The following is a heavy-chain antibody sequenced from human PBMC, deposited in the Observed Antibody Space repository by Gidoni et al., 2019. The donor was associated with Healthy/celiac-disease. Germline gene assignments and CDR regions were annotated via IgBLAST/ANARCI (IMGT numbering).Heavy chain of an antibody. J-gene: IGHJ3*02. CDR1: GGSISSSSYY. Sequence: QLQLQESGPGLVKPSETLSLTCTVSGGSISSSSYYWGWIRQPPGQGLEWIGSIYYSGSTYYNPSLKSRVTISVDTSKNQFSLKLSSVTAADTAVYYCARREAVAGGDDAFDIWGQGTMVTVSS. CDR3: ARREAVAGGDDAFDI. V-gene: IGHV4-39*01. CDR2: IYYSGST. D-gene: IGHD6-19*01.